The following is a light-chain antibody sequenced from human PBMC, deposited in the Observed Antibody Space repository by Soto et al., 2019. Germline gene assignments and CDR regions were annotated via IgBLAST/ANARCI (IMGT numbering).Light chain of an antibody. CDR2: DAS. J-gene: IGKJ4*01. CDR1: HYSSNY. CDR3: QQYDNLPLT. V-gene: IGKV1-33*01. Sequence: DIRMTQSTYSLSASVGDRVTITCQSSHYSSNYLNWYQQKPGKAPKLLIYDASNLETGVPSRFSGSGSGTDFTFTISSLQPEDIATYYCQQYDNLPLTFGGGTKV.